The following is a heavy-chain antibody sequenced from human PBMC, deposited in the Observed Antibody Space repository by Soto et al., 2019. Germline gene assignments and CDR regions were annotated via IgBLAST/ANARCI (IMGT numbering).Heavy chain of an antibody. J-gene: IGHJ5*02. CDR1: GAALNSGNYY. D-gene: IGHD2-21*01. CDR3: ERLRIATNNYKWLDP. Sequence: SETLSLTCSVSGAALNSGNYYWSWIRQVPGKGLEWIGHIYVTGAVDYNPSLRDRITISQDTSERQFSLNLRLVTAADTAVYYCERLRIATNNYKWLDPWGQGTLVTVYS. CDR2: IYVTGAV. V-gene: IGHV4-31*03.